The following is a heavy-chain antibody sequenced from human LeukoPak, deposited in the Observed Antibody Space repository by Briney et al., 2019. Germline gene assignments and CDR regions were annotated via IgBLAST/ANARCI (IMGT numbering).Heavy chain of an antibody. Sequence: SEALSRTCAVSGASMRDHYWTWIRQPPGKGLEWIGNIYYMLNANSYNPSLKSRVSISMDTPGTQFSLKLNSVTAADTAVYYCATSFRSGWGFDSWGQGILVAVSS. CDR3: ATSFRSGWGFDS. CDR2: IYYMLNA. CDR1: GASMRDHY. D-gene: IGHD6-19*01. V-gene: IGHV4-59*11. J-gene: IGHJ4*02.